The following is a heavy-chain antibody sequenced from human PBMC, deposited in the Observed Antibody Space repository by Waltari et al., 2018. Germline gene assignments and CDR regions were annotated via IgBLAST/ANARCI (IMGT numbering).Heavy chain of an antibody. CDR3: ARPGPFYDSSGYLDY. D-gene: IGHD3-22*01. V-gene: IGHV1-2*02. J-gene: IGHJ4*02. CDR2: INPNSDGT. CDR1: GYTFTGYY. Sequence: QVQLVQSGAEVKKPGASVKVSCKASGYTFTGYYMHWVRQAPGQGLEWIGRINPNSDGTNNAQKFPGRVTMTRDTSISTAYMKLSRLRSDDTAVYYCARPGPFYDSSGYLDYWGQGTLVTVSS.